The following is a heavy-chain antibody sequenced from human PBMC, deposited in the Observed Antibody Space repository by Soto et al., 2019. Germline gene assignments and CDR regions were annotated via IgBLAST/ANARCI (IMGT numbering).Heavy chain of an antibody. D-gene: IGHD6-19*01. V-gene: IGHV3-33*01. CDR3: VRDGIALAGAFSITAAPVAY. CDR1: GFTFSSYA. J-gene: IGHJ4*02. Sequence: QVQLLESGGGVVQPGRSLRLSCAASGFTFSSYAMHWVRQAPGKGLEWVAVIRYDGSNKYYADSVKGRFTISRDNSKNTLYLQRTSLRAEDTAVYYCVRDGIALAGAFSITAAPVAYWGQGTLVTVSS. CDR2: IRYDGSNK.